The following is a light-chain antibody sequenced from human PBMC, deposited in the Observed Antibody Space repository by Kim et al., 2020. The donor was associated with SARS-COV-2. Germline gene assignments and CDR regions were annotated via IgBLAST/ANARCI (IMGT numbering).Light chain of an antibody. CDR2: GAS. CDR1: QGISRS. V-gene: IGKV1-9*01. J-gene: IGKJ2*01. Sequence: IQLTQSPSSLSASVGDRVTITCRASQGISRSLAWYQQKPGKAPTLLIYGASILQSGVPSRFSGSGSGTDFTLTISSLQPEDCATYYCQQLNSFSRTFGQGTRLEI. CDR3: QQLNSFSRT.